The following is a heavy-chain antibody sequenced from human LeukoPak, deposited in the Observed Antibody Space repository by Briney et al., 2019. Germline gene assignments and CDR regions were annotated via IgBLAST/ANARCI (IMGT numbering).Heavy chain of an antibody. J-gene: IGHJ2*01. D-gene: IGHD1-26*01. V-gene: IGHV1-69*06. CDR1: GGTFSSYA. CDR3: AREQEGELPLYWYFDL. CDR2: IIPIFGTA. Sequence: GASVTVSCKASGGTFSSYAISWVRQAPGQGLEWMGGIIPIFGTANYAQKFQGRVTITADKSTSTAYMELSSLRSEDTAVYYCAREQEGELPLYWYFDLWGRGTLVTVSS.